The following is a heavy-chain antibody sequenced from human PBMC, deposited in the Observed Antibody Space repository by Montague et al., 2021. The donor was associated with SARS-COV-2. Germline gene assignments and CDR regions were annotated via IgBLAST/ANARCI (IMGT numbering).Heavy chain of an antibody. CDR3: AREGVGATTNDAFDI. CDR2: INHSGST. Sequence: SETLSLTCAVYGGSFSGYYWSWIRQPPGKGLEWIGEINHSGSTNYNPSXXSRVTISVDTSKNQFSLKLSSVTAADTAVYYCAREGVGATTNDAFDIWGQGTTVTVSS. D-gene: IGHD1-26*01. J-gene: IGHJ3*02. V-gene: IGHV4-34*01. CDR1: GGSFSGYY.